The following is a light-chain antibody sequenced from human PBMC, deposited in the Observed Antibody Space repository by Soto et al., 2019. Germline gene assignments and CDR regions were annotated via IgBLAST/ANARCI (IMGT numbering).Light chain of an antibody. CDR1: QSVSHF. J-gene: IGKJ1*01. V-gene: IGKV1-5*03. CDR3: QQCTSYWWT. Sequence: DIQMTQSPSTLSASVGERVTITCRASQSVSHFLAWYQQKPGKAPKLLIYKASTLESGVPARFSGSGSGTEFTLTISSLQPDDFGTYYCQQCTSYWWTFGQGTKLEIK. CDR2: KAS.